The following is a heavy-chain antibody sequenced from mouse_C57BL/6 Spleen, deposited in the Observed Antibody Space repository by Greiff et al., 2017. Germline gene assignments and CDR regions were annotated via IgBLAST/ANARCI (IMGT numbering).Heavy chain of an antibody. CDR3: ARNLADGYYEGYFDY. D-gene: IGHD2-3*01. CDR1: GFSLTSYG. Sequence: VHLVESGPGLVQPSQSLSITCTVSGFSLTSYGVHWVRQSPGKGLEWLGVIWSGGSTDYNASFISRLSISKDNSKSQVFFKMNSLQADDTAIYYCARNLADGYYEGYFDYWGQGTTLTVSS. V-gene: IGHV2-2*01. J-gene: IGHJ2*01. CDR2: IWSGGST.